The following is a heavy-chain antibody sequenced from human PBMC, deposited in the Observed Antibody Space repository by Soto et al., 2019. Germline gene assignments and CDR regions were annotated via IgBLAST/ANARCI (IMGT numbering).Heavy chain of an antibody. V-gene: IGHV1-46*01. CDR1: GYTFTSYY. D-gene: IGHD3-22*01. CDR2: INPSGGST. Sequence: ASVKVSCKASGYTFTSYYMHWVRQAPGQGLEWMGIINPSGGSTSYAQKFQGRVTMTRDTSTSTVYMELSSLRSEDTAVYYCAREDLDYYDSRNWFDPWAREPWSPSPQ. CDR3: AREDLDYYDSRNWFDP. J-gene: IGHJ5*02.